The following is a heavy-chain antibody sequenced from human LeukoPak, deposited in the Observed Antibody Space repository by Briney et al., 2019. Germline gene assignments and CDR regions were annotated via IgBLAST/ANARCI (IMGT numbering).Heavy chain of an antibody. CDR1: GRTFTGYY. Sequence: GASVEVSCKASGRTFTGYYLHWVRQAPGQGLEWVGWINTDSGGTRNAQKFQDRVTMTRDTSSSTAYMELSELRSDDTAVYYCAALHYYESGGYPDYWGQGTLVTVSS. V-gene: IGHV1-2*02. CDR3: AALHYYESGGYPDY. CDR2: INTDSGGT. J-gene: IGHJ4*02. D-gene: IGHD3-22*01.